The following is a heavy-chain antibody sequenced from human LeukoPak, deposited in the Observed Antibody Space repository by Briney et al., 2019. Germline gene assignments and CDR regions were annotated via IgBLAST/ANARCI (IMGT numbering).Heavy chain of an antibody. V-gene: IGHV1-69*13. CDR3: ARYGSGPPYYFDY. CDR1: GGTFISYA. J-gene: IGHJ4*02. CDR2: IIPIFGTA. Sequence: ASVKVSCKASGGTFISYAISWVRQAPGQGLEWMGGIIPIFGTANYAQKFQGRVTITADESTSTAYMELSSLRSEDTAVYYCARYGSGPPYYFDYWGQGTLVTVSS. D-gene: IGHD3-10*01.